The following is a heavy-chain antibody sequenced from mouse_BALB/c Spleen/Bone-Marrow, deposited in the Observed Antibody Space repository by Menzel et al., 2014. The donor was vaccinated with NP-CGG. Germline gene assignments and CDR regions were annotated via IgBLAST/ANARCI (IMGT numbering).Heavy chain of an antibody. CDR1: GYTFTSYW. Sequence: QVQLKQSGAELVKPGASVKLSCKASGYTFTSYWMHWVKQRPGQGLEWIGEINPSNGRTNYNEKFKSKATLTVDKSSSTAYMQLSSLTSEDSAVYYCARGGGSYYAMTTGVKEPQSPSPQ. V-gene: IGHV1S81*02. D-gene: IGHD1-1*02. CDR2: INPSNGRT. J-gene: IGHJ4*01. CDR3: ARGGGSYYAMTT.